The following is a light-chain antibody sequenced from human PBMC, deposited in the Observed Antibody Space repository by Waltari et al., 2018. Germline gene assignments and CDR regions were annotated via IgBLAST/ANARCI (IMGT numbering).Light chain of an antibody. V-gene: IGKV3-20*01. CDR3: HQYGSAPPYT. Sequence: EIVLTQSPGTLSLSPGERATLSCRASQSVRSGYFAWYQQKPGQAPKLLIYAASSRAAGVPDRFSGSGSGTDFTLTVSRLEPEDFAVYYCHQYGSAPPYTFGQGTKVEIK. CDR1: QSVRSGY. J-gene: IGKJ2*01. CDR2: AAS.